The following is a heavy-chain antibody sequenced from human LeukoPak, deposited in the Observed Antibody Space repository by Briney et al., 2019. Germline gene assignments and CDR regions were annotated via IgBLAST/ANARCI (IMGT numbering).Heavy chain of an antibody. CDR2: ISSSSSYI. J-gene: IGHJ6*03. Sequence: GGSLRLSCTASGFTFGDYAMSWFRQAPGKGLEWVSSISSSSSYIYYADSVKGRFTISRDNAKNSLYLQMNSLRAEDTAVYYCARGPPLRYFDWSILGGYYYYYMDVWGKGTTVTVSS. V-gene: IGHV3-21*01. D-gene: IGHD3-9*01. CDR3: ARGPPLRYFDWSILGGYYYYYMDV. CDR1: GFTFGDYA.